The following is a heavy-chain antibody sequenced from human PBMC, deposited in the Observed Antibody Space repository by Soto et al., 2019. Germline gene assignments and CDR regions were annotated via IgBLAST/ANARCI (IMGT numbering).Heavy chain of an antibody. V-gene: IGHV4-4*07. CDR3: VRDGTKTLRDWFDP. Sequence: PSDTLSLTSTVSGASISGFYWSWIRKSAGKGLEWIGRIYATGTTDYNPSLKSRVMMSVDTSKKQFSLKLRSVTAADTAVYYCVRDGTKTLRDWFDPWGQGISVTVS. J-gene: IGHJ5*02. CDR1: GASISGFY. CDR2: IYATGTT. D-gene: IGHD1-1*01.